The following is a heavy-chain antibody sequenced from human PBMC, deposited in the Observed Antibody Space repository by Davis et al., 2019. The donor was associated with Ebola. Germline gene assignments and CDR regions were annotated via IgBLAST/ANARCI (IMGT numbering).Heavy chain of an antibody. D-gene: IGHD3-22*01. Sequence: ESLKISCAASGFTVSSNYMRWVRQAPGKGLEWVSVIYSGGSTYYADSVKGRFTISRDNSKNTLYLQMNSLRAEDTAVYYCARDPDYYDSSGYYGMDVWGQGTTVTVSS. J-gene: IGHJ6*02. CDR2: IYSGGST. CDR1: GFTVSSNY. CDR3: ARDPDYYDSSGYYGMDV. V-gene: IGHV3-66*01.